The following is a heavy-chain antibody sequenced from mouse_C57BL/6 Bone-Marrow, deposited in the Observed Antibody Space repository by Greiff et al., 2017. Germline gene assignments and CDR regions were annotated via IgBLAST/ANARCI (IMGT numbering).Heavy chain of an antibody. Sequence: QVQLQQPGAELVMPGASVKLSCKASGYTFTSYWMHWVKQRPGQGLEWIGEIDPSDSYTNYNQKFKGKSTLTVDKSSSTAYRQLSSLTSEDSAVYYCARGSSYGFAYWGQGTLVTVSA. CDR1: GYTFTSYW. V-gene: IGHV1-69*01. CDR3: ARGSSYGFAY. D-gene: IGHD1-1*01. J-gene: IGHJ3*01. CDR2: IDPSDSYT.